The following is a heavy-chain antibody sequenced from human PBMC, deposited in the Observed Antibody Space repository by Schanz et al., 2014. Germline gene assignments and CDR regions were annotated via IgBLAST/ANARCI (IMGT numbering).Heavy chain of an antibody. CDR2: IIPILGIA. CDR3: ASSGAGYSSSWDFDY. V-gene: IGHV1-69*04. CDR1: GYTFTSYG. Sequence: QVQLVQSGAEVKKPGASVKVSCKASGYTFTSYGISWVRQAPGQGLEWMGRIIPILGIANYAQKFQGRVTITADKSTFTAYMDVSSLRSEDTAMYYCASSGAGYSSSWDFDYWGQGTLVTVSS. J-gene: IGHJ4*02. D-gene: IGHD6-13*01.